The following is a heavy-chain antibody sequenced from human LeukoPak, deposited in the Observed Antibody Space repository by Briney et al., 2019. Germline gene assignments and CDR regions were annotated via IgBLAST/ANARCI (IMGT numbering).Heavy chain of an antibody. V-gene: IGHV3-21*01. CDR3: ARFSVTTPRYFDY. CDR2: ISSSSSYL. D-gene: IGHD4-17*01. J-gene: IGHJ4*02. CDR1: GFTFSRHS. Sequence: GGSLRLSCAASGFTFSRHSMIWVRQAPGKGLEWVSSISSSSSYLYYADSVKGRFTISRDNAKNSLYLQMNSLRAEDTAVYYCARFSVTTPRYFDYWGQGTLVTVSS.